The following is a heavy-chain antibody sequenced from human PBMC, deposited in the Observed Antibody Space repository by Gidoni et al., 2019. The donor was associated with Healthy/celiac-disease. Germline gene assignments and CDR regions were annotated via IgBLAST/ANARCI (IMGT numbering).Heavy chain of an antibody. J-gene: IGHJ5*02. CDR3: ARDWVEMATIGWFDP. D-gene: IGHD5-12*01. CDR1: GGSLSSYY. CDR2: IYTSGST. Sequence: QVQLQESGPGLVKPSETLSLTCTVSGGSLSSYYWSWFRQPAGKGLEWIGRIYTSGSTNYNPSLKSRVTMSVDTSKNQFSLKLSSVTAADTAVYYCARDWVEMATIGWFDPWGQGTLVTVSS. V-gene: IGHV4-4*07.